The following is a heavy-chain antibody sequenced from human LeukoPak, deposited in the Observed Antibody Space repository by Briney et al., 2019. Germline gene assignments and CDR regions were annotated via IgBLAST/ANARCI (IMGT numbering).Heavy chain of an antibody. CDR1: GFTFRTFA. CDR2: ISDSGGNT. V-gene: IGHV3-23*01. D-gene: IGHD6-13*01. CDR3: VKEGGTWYDALDI. J-gene: IGHJ3*02. Sequence: GGSLRLSCAASGFTFRTFAMTWVRQAPGQGLEWVSSISDSGGNTYYAASVKGRFTISRDNSKNTLYLQMNSLRAEDTAFYYCVKEGGTWYDALDIWGQGTIVTISS.